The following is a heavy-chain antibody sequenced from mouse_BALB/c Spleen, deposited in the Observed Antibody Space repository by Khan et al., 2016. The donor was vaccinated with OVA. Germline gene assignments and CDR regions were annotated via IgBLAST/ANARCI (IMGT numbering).Heavy chain of an antibody. J-gene: IGHJ4*01. CDR2: IAPGSGST. CDR1: GYTFTGYW. V-gene: IGHV1S41*01. Sequence: DLVKPGASVKLSCKASGYTFTGYWINWIKQRPGQGLEWIGRIAPGSGSTYYNEMFKGKATLTVDTSSNTAYIQLRRLSSEDSAVYFCARSNYYGSSLYAMDYWGQGTSVTVSS. CDR3: ARSNYYGSSLYAMDY. D-gene: IGHD1-1*01.